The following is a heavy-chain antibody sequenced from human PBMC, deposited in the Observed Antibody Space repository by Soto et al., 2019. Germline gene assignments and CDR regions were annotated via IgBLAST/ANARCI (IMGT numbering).Heavy chain of an antibody. CDR3: ARDLGYCSGGSCYGAWFDP. CDR2: IYYSGST. V-gene: IGHV4-59*01. D-gene: IGHD2-15*01. Sequence: SETLSLTCTVSGGSTSSYYWSWYRQPPGKGLEWIGYIYYSGSTNYNPSLKSRVTISVDTSKNQFSLKLSSVTAADTAVYYCARDLGYCSGGSCYGAWFDPWGQGTLVTVSS. CDR1: GGSTSSYY. J-gene: IGHJ5*02.